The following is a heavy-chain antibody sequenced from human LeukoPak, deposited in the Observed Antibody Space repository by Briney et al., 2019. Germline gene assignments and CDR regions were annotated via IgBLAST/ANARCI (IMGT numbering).Heavy chain of an antibody. J-gene: IGHJ5*02. CDR3: ARTDGYCSSTSCSAYNWFDP. V-gene: IGHV1-2*02. Sequence: ASVKVSCKASGYTFTGYYMHWVRQAPGQGLEWMGWINPNSGGTNYAQKFQGRVTMTRDTSISTAYMELSRLRSDDTAVYYCARTDGYCSSTSCSAYNWFDPWGQGTLANVSS. D-gene: IGHD2-2*01. CDR2: INPNSGGT. CDR1: GYTFTGYY.